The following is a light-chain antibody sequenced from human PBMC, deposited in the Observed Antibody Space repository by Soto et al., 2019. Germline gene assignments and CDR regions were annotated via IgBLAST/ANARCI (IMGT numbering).Light chain of an antibody. CDR3: ETWDSNPVV. J-gene: IGLJ2*01. CDR2: LEGSGSY. Sequence: QLVLTQSSSASASLGSSVKLTCTLSSGHSSYIIAWHQQQPGKAPRYLMKLEGSGSYNKGSGVPDRFSGSSSGADRYLTISNLQSEDEADYYWETWDSNPVVFGGGTKLTVL. V-gene: IGLV4-60*03. CDR1: SGHSSYI.